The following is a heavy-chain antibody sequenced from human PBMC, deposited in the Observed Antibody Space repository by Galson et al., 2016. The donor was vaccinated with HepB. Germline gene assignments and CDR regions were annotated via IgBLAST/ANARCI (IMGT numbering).Heavy chain of an antibody. V-gene: IGHV1-18*04. CDR1: GYAFGNDG. CDR2: ISGFNGNT. Sequence: SVKVSCKASGYAFGNDGISWVRQAPGQGLEWMGWISGFNGNTKYEQRLQGRGTMTTETDTSTDYMEMGRLTSDDTAMYYCERGSGDDYFDFWGQGTLVTVSS. D-gene: IGHD1-26*01. J-gene: IGHJ4*02. CDR3: ERGSGDDYFDF.